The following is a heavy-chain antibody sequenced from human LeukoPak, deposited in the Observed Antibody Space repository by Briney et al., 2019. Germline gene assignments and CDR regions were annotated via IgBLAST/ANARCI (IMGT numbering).Heavy chain of an antibody. D-gene: IGHD4-17*01. V-gene: IGHV3-30*04. CDR1: GFTFSSYA. CDR2: ISYDGSNK. CDR3: AKDYGDYSYFFDY. Sequence: GGSLRLSCAASGFTFSSYAMHWVRQAPGKGLEWVAVISYDGSNKYYADSVKGRFTISRDNSKNTLYLQMNSLRAEDTALYSCAKDYGDYSYFFDYWGQGTLVTVSS. J-gene: IGHJ4*02.